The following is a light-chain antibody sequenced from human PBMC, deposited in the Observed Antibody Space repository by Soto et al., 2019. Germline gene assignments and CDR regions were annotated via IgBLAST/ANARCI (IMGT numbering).Light chain of an antibody. J-gene: IGKJ1*01. CDR2: AAS. Sequence: DIQMTQSPSSLSASVGDRVTITCRASQSISRKLNWYQQKQGKAPKLLIYAASSLQSGVPSRFSGSGSGTDFTLTISSLQPEDFATYYCQQSYNTPPTFGQGTKVDIK. CDR1: QSISRK. CDR3: QQSYNTPPT. V-gene: IGKV1-39*01.